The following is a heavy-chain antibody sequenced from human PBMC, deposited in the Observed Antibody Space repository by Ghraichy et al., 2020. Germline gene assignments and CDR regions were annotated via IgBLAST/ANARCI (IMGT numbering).Heavy chain of an antibody. J-gene: IGHJ5*02. CDR3: ARGGLEWLLHPPYWFDH. D-gene: IGHD3-3*01. V-gene: IGHV1-2*04. CDR1: GYTFTGYY. Sequence: ASVKVSCKASGYTFTGYYMHWVRQAPGQGLEWMGWINPNSGGTNYAKKFQGWVIMTRDTSISTAYMELSRLRSDDTAVYYCARGGLEWLLHPPYWFDHWGQGTLDTVSS. CDR2: INPNSGGT.